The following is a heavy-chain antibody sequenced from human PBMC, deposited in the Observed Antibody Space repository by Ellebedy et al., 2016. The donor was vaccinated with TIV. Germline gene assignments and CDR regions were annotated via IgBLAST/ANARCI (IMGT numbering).Heavy chain of an antibody. CDR2: INQDGSEK. CDR1: RFSFSSYW. CDR3: ATDGSYGDYLSPAHAFEI. V-gene: IGHV3-7*01. J-gene: IGHJ3*02. D-gene: IGHD4-17*01. Sequence: GESLKISCAASRFSFSSYWMSWVRQAPGKGLEWVANINQDGSEKHYVDSVKGRFTISRDNAKNSLYLQMNSLRVEETAVYYCATDGSYGDYLSPAHAFEIWGQGTMVAVSS.